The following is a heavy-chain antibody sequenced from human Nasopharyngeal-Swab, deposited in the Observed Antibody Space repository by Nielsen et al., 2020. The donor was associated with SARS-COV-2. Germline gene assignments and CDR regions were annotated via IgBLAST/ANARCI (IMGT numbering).Heavy chain of an antibody. V-gene: IGHV3-74*01. CDR2: IKSGGSGA. Sequence: WIRQPPGKGLVWVSRIKSGGSGASYADSVKGRFTISRDNAKNSLYLQMNSLRAEDTAVYYCARDGLDYDFWSAYFMDVWGQGTTVTVSS. CDR3: ARDGLDYDFWSAYFMDV. D-gene: IGHD3-3*01. J-gene: IGHJ6*02.